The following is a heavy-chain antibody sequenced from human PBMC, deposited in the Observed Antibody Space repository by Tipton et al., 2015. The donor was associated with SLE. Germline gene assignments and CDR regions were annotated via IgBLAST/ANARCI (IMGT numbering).Heavy chain of an antibody. CDR3: ARRGWVDAFDI. D-gene: IGHD6-19*01. CDR1: GGAISTFY. Sequence: TLSLTCTVSGGAISTFYWSWIRQSAGKGPEWIGRIYSSGRTNYNPSLKSRVTMSVDTSRKQFSLKLTSVTAADTAAYYCARRGWVDAFDIWGQGTMVIVSS. CDR2: IYSSGRT. V-gene: IGHV4-4*07. J-gene: IGHJ3*02.